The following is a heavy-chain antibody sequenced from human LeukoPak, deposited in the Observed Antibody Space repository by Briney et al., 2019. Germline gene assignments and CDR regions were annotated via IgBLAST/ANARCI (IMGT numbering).Heavy chain of an antibody. Sequence: SETLSLTCTVSGGSISSGSYYWSWIRQPAGKGLEWIGRIYTSGSTNYNPSLKSRVTISVDTSKNQFSLKLSSVTAADTAVYYCAIQYGSGNPRSYYYYYMDVWGKGTTVTVSS. J-gene: IGHJ6*03. CDR1: GGSISSGSYY. CDR2: IYTSGST. D-gene: IGHD3-10*01. V-gene: IGHV4-61*02. CDR3: AIQYGSGNPRSYYYYYMDV.